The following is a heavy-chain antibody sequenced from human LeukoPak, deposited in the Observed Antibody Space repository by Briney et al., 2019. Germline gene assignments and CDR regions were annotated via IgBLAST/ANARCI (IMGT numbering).Heavy chain of an antibody. CDR2: INHSGST. J-gene: IGHJ4*02. CDR3: ARTSFVGLDY. Sequence: SETLSLTCAVYGGSFSGYYWSWIRQPPGKGLGWIGEINHSGSTNYNPSLKSRVTISVDTSKNQFSLKLSSVTAADTAVYCCARTSFVGLDYWGQGTLVTVSS. V-gene: IGHV4-34*01. CDR1: GGSFSGYY. D-gene: IGHD2-21*01.